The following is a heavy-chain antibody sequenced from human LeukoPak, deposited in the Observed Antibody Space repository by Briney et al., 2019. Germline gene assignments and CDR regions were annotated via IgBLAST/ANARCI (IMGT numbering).Heavy chain of an antibody. J-gene: IGHJ6*02. D-gene: IGHD6-13*01. CDR3: AREGASSWYAFEFYYYYGMDV. V-gene: IGHV1-8*01. CDR2: MNPNSGNT. CDR1: GYTFTSYD. Sequence: ASVKVSCKASGYTFTSYDINWVRQATGQGLEWVGWMNPNSGNTGYAQKFQGRVTMTRNTSISTAYMELSSLRSEDTAVYYCAREGASSWYAFEFYYYYGMDVWGQGTTVTVSS.